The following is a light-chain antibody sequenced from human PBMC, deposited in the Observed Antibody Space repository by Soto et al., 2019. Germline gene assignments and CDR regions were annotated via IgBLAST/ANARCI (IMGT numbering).Light chain of an antibody. Sequence: DIQLTQSPSFLSASVGHRVTSTCRTSPDISSYLAWYQQKPGKAPQLLISAASTLQSGVPSRFSGSGSGTEFTLTISSLQPEDFATYYCQQLNSYPLSFGGGTKVEI. J-gene: IGKJ4*01. CDR3: QQLNSYPLS. V-gene: IGKV1-9*01. CDR2: AAS. CDR1: PDISSY.